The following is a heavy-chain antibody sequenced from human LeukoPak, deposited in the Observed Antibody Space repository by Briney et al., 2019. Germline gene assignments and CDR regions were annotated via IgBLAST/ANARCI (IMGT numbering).Heavy chain of an antibody. CDR1: GFTFSSYA. J-gene: IGHJ4*02. V-gene: IGHV3-74*01. Sequence: GGSLRLSCAASGFTFSSYAMHWVRHAPGKGLVWVSHINRDGSRTTYADSVKGRFTISRDNAKNTVYLLRAEDTALYFCVRSLTGTDDYWGQGTLVTVSS. D-gene: IGHD3-9*01. CDR3: VRSLTGTDDY. CDR2: INRDGSRT.